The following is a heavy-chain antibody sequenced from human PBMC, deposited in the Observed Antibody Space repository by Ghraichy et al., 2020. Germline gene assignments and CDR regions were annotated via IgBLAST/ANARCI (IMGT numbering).Heavy chain of an antibody. V-gene: IGHV3-23*01. CDR2: ITDTGGST. CDR1: GFIFSNYA. CDR3: ARVKDLSGLYRFFDY. Sequence: GESLNISCTASGFIFSNYAMSWVRQAPGKGLEWVSVITDTGGSTNYVDSVRGRFTVSRDNSRNTLYLQIDNLRAEDTAVYYCARVKDLSGLYRFFDYWGQGTLITVSS. D-gene: IGHD6-19*01. J-gene: IGHJ4*02.